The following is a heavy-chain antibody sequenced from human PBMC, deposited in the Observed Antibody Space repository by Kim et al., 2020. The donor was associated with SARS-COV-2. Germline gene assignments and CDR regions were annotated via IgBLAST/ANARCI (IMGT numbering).Heavy chain of an antibody. D-gene: IGHD3-16*02. Sequence: SETLSLTCAVSGGYISSSNWWSWVRQHPGKGLEWIWEIYHSGSTNYNTSLKSRVTISVDKSKNQFSLKLRSVTAADTAVYYWARDLVGGDDYVWGSYRPGSFISNWGQGTQVTVSS. CDR3: ARDLVGGDDYVWGSYRPGSFISN. J-gene: IGHJ4*02. CDR2: IYHSGST. CDR1: GGYISSSNW. V-gene: IGHV4-4*02.